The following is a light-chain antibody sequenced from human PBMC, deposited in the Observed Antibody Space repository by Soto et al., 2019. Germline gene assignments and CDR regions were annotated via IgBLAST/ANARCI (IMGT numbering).Light chain of an antibody. J-gene: IGKJ1*01. V-gene: IGKV3-20*01. CDR3: QQYGSSSRT. Sequence: EIVLTQSPATGSFAAWERSTLSFMASQIIANNLAWYQQKPGQAPRLLIYGASSRATGIPDRFSGSGSGTDFTLTISRLEPEDFAVYYCQQYGSSSRTFGQGTKVDIK. CDR1: QIIANN. CDR2: GAS.